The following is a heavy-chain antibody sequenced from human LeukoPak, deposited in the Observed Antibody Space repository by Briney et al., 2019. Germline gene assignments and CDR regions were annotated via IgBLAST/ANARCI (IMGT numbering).Heavy chain of an antibody. D-gene: IGHD3-9*01. CDR3: AKRHFGWSTNYYYGMDV. Sequence: GASLRLSCAASGFTFSSYAMSWLRQAPGKGLEWVSGISGNAVNIFYADSVKGRFTISRDNSNNTLFLLMNSLRAEDTAVYYCAKRHFGWSTNYYYGMDVWGQGTTVTVSS. CDR2: ISGNAVNI. V-gene: IGHV3-23*01. J-gene: IGHJ6*02. CDR1: GFTFSSYA.